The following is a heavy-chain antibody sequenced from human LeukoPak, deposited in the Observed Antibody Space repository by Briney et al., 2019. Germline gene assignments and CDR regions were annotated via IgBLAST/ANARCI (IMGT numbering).Heavy chain of an antibody. Sequence: SETLSPNCTVSGGSISSSSYYWGWIRQPPGKGLEWIGTIYYSGSTYYNPSLTSRVTISVDTSKNQFSLKLSSVTAADTAVYYCARHKDYYYSYMDVWGKGTTVTISS. CDR1: GGSISSSSYY. V-gene: IGHV4-39*01. J-gene: IGHJ6*03. CDR3: ARHKDYYYSYMDV. CDR2: IYYSGST.